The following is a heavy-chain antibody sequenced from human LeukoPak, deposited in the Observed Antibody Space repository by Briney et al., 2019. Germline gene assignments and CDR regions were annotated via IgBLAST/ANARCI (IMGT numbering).Heavy chain of an antibody. CDR1: GNTFTGYF. CDR3: ARETTTMVDY. V-gene: IGHV1-2*02. Sequence: GASVKVSCKASGNTFTGYFMHWVRQAPGQGLEWMGWINFNSGGTNYAQKFQGRVTLTRDTSINTAYMDLSSLRFDDTAVYYCARETTTMVDYWGQGTLVIVSS. J-gene: IGHJ4*02. CDR2: INFNSGGT. D-gene: IGHD5-18*01.